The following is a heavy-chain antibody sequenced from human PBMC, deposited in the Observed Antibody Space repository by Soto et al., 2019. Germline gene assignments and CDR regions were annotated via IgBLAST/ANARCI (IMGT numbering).Heavy chain of an antibody. CDR3: ARHEYRYRRPNWFDP. Sequence: SETLSLTCTVSGGSISSSSYYWGWIRQPPGKGLEWIGSIYYSGSTYYNPSLKSRVTISVDTSKNQFSLKLSSVIAADTAVYYCARHEYRYRRPNWFDPWGQGTLVTVSS. V-gene: IGHV4-39*01. J-gene: IGHJ5*02. CDR2: IYYSGST. D-gene: IGHD1-1*01. CDR1: GGSISSSSYY.